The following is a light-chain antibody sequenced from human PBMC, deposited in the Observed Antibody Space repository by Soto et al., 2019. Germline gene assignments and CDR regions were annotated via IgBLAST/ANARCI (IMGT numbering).Light chain of an antibody. CDR2: EVS. J-gene: IGLJ2*01. CDR1: SSDVGGYNY. Sequence: QSALTQPASVSGSPGQSITMSCTGTSSDVGGYNYVSWYQQHPGKAPKLMIYEVSNRPSGVSNRFSGSKSGNTASLTISGLQAEDVADYYCSSYTSSSTLVFGGGTKLTVL. V-gene: IGLV2-14*01. CDR3: SSYTSSSTLV.